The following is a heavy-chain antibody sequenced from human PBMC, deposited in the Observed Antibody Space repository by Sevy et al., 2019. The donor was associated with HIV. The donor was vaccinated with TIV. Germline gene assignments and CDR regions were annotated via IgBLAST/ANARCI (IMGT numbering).Heavy chain of an antibody. J-gene: IGHJ4*02. V-gene: IGHV3-23*01. D-gene: IGHD2-8*01. CDR2: LSFGCGEI. CDR1: GFTFSKYS. Sequence: GGSLRLSCAASGFTFSKYSMSWVRQPPGKGLEWVSTLSFGCGEINHANSVKGRFTISRDNSKNSLYLQMNNLRAEDTAVYYCAREGCTRPHDYWGQGTLVTVSS. CDR3: AREGCTRPHDY.